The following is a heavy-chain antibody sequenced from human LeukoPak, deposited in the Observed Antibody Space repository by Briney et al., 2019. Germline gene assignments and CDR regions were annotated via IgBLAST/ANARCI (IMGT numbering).Heavy chain of an antibody. CDR1: GGSISSYY. CDR2: IYYSGST. CDR3: ARGIAAATEIDY. V-gene: IGHV4-59*01. Sequence: PSETLSLTCTVSGGSISSYYWSWIRQPPGKGLEWIGYIYYSGSTNYNPSLKSRVTISVDTSKNQFSLKPSSVTAADTAVYYCARGIAAATEIDYWGQGTLVTVSS. D-gene: IGHD6-13*01. J-gene: IGHJ4*02.